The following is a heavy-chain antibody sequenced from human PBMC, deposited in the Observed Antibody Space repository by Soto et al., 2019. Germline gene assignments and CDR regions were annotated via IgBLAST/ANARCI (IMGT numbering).Heavy chain of an antibody. CDR1: GGSISSYY. CDR3: ARGYYYGSGSYYLDYYCYGMDV. Sequence: SETLSLTCTVSGGSISSYYWSWIRQPAGKGLEWIGRIYTSGSTNYNPSLKSRVTMSVDTSKNQFSLKLSSVTAADTAVYYCARGYYYGSGSYYLDYYCYGMDVWGQGTTVTVSS. D-gene: IGHD3-10*01. J-gene: IGHJ6*02. V-gene: IGHV4-4*07. CDR2: IYTSGST.